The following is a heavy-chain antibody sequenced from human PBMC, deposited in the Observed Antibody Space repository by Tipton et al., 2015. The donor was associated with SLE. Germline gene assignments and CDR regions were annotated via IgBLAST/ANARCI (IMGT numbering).Heavy chain of an antibody. CDR3: ARELVGGGKDFFDYFDY. J-gene: IGHJ4*02. D-gene: IGHD1-26*01. V-gene: IGHV4-61*02. CDR1: GGSISSGSYY. Sequence: TLSLTCTVSGGSISSGSYYWTWIRQPAGKGLEWIGRIYTGGSTKYNPSLKSRVTISVDTSKHHFSLRLSSVTAADTAVYYCARELVGGGKDFFDYFDYWGQGTLVTVSS. CDR2: IYTGGST.